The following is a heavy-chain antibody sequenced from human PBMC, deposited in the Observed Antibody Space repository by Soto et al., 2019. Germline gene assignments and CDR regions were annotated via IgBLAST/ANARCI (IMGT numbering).Heavy chain of an antibody. CDR2: TIPVFNTA. CDR1: GGTLSDHG. V-gene: IGHV1-69*06. CDR3: ARGVYGSGNYYTGPSAFDI. Sequence: QVPLEQSGAGVKKPGSSVKVSCKASGGTLSDHGVAWLRQAPGQGLEWMGGTIPVFNTAKYAQKFQGRVTVTADKFTNIAYMELSSLRSEDTAFYFCARGVYGSGNYYTGPSAFDIWGQGTMVIVSS. D-gene: IGHD3-10*01. J-gene: IGHJ3*02.